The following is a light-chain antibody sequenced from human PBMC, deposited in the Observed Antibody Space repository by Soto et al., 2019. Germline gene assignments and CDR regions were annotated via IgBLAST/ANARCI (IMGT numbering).Light chain of an antibody. CDR1: QSVSSSY. Sequence: EIVLTQSPGTLSLSPGERATLSCRASQSVSSSYLAWYQQKPGQAPRLLIYGASSRATGIPDRFSGSGSGTDFPLTLSRLEPEDFAVYYCQQYGSSQWTFGKGTKVEIK. V-gene: IGKV3-20*01. CDR2: GAS. J-gene: IGKJ1*01. CDR3: QQYGSSQWT.